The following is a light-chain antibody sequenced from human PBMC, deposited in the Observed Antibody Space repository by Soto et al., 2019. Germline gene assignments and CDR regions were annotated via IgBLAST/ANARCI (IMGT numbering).Light chain of an antibody. V-gene: IGKV3-20*01. CDR3: QQYGTSPFT. CDR2: GAF. Sequence: EIVLTQSPDTLSLSPGERVTLSCRPSQSIISNNLAWYQQTPGQTPRLLIYGAFHRASGIPDRISGSGSGTDFTLTINRLEPEDFAVYYCQQYGTSPFTFGPGTKLDIK. CDR1: QSIISNN. J-gene: IGKJ3*01.